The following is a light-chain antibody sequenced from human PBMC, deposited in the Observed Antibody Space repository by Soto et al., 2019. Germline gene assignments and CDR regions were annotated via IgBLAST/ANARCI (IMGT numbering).Light chain of an antibody. V-gene: IGKV3-11*01. J-gene: IGKJ1*01. CDR3: QQYGGSRT. CDR1: QSISRY. CDR2: DAS. Sequence: IVLTQSPATLSLSQGERATLSCRASQSISRYSAWYQQKPGQAPRLLIYDASSRATGIPARFSGSGSGTDFTLTISRLEPEDFAVYYCQQYGGSRTFGQGAKVDI.